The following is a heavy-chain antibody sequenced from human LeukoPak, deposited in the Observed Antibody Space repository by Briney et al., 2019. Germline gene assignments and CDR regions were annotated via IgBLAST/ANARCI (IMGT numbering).Heavy chain of an antibody. CDR2: INPSGGST. J-gene: IGHJ4*02. CDR1: GYTFSSYY. V-gene: IGHV1-46*01. D-gene: IGHD3-22*01. CDR3: TAEPYDSSGYYYEPLDVFDY. Sequence: ASVKVSCKASGYTFSSYYMHWVRQAPGQGLEWMGIINPSGGSTSYAQKFQGRVTMTRDTSTSTVYMELSSLRSEDTAVYYCTAEPYDSSGYYYEPLDVFDYWGQGTLVTVSS.